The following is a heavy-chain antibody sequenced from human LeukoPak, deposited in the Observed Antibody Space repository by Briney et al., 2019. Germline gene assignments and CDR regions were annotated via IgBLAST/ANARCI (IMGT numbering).Heavy chain of an antibody. CDR1: GFTFSDYY. J-gene: IGHJ6*03. V-gene: IGHV3-11*01. CDR3: AREGCGSGGSCYSDYYYYYMDV. Sequence: GGSLRLSCAASGFTFSDYYMSWIRQAPGKGLEWVSYISSSGSTIYYADSVKGRFTVSRDNAKNSLYLQMNSLRAEDTALYYCAREGCGSGGSCYSDYYYYYMDVWGKGTTVTVSS. CDR2: ISSSGSTI. D-gene: IGHD2-15*01.